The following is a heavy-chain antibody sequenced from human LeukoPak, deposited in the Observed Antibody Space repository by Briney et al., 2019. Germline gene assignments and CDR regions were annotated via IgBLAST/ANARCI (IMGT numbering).Heavy chain of an antibody. J-gene: IGHJ3*02. CDR3: ARDGRAVAGNGGVDAFDI. CDR2: ISYDGSNK. CDR1: VFTYSSYW. Sequence: PGRSLRLSCAASVFTYSSYWASWVRQAPGKALEWVAVISYDGSNKYYADSVKGRFTISRDNSKDTLYLQMNSLRAEDTAVYYCARDGRAVAGNGGVDAFDIWGQGTMVTVSS. D-gene: IGHD6-19*01. V-gene: IGHV3-30-3*01.